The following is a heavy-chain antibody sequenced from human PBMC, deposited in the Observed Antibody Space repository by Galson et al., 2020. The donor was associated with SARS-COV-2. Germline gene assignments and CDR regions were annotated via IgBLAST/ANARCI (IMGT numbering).Heavy chain of an antibody. CDR2: MNTNSGNT. CDR1: GYSFTSYD. J-gene: IGHJ4*02. D-gene: IGHD7-27*01. CDR3: ARGQKFWAPDY. Sequence: ASVQVSCKASGYSFTSYDINWVRQATGQGLEWMGWMNTNSGNTGYAQKFQDRVTMTRHQSISTAYMELSSLTLEDTAVYYCARGQKFWAPDYWGQGTLVTVS. V-gene: IGHV1-8*02.